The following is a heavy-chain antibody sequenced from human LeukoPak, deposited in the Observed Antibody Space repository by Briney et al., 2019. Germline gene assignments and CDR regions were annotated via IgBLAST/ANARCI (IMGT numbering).Heavy chain of an antibody. CDR2: ISSSSSTI. CDR3: ARDPHYYGSGIAPDYFDY. V-gene: IGHV3-11*04. Sequence: KTGGSLRLSCVASGFTFSDHYMDWVRQAPGKGLEWVSYISSSSSTIYYADSVKGRFTISRDNAKNSLYLQMNSLRAEDTAVYYCARDPHYYGSGIAPDYFDYWGQGTLVTVSS. CDR1: GFTFSDHY. D-gene: IGHD3-10*01. J-gene: IGHJ4*02.